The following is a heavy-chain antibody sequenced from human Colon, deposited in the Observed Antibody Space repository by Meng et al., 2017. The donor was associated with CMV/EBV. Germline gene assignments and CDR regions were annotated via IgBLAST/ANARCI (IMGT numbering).Heavy chain of an antibody. CDR2: ISVYNGNT. D-gene: IGHD4-23*01. Sequence: SCYNFNSYSLTWVRQDPGQGLEWMGWISVYNGNTKYADKFQGRVSMTTDTSTRTAYMELRSLRSDDTAVYYCARLNGGNSGDWFDPWGQGTLVTVSS. V-gene: IGHV1-18*01. CDR1: CYNFNSYS. CDR3: ARLNGGNSGDWFDP. J-gene: IGHJ5*02.